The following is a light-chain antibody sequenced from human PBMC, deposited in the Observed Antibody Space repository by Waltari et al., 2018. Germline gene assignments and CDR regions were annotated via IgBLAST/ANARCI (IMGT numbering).Light chain of an antibody. CDR3: QAWDSSSYV. V-gene: IGLV3-1*01. J-gene: IGLJ1*01. CDR1: KLGDKY. Sequence: SYELTQPPSVSVSPGQTASITCSGDKLGDKYACWYRQKPGQSPVLVIYQDSKRPSGIPARFSCSNSGNTATLTISWTQAMDEADYYCQAWDSSSYVFGTGTKVTVL. CDR2: QDS.